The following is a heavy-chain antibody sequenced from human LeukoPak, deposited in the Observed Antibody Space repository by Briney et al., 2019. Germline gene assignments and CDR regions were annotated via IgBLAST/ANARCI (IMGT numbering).Heavy chain of an antibody. Sequence: ASVKVSCKASGYTFTSYGISWVRQAPGQGLEWMGWISAYNGNTNYAQKLQGRVTMTTDTSTSTAYMELRSLRSDDTAVYYCARDSYYDILTGYYSTRLFDPWGQGTLVTVSS. CDR3: ARDSYYDILTGYYSTRLFDP. V-gene: IGHV1-18*01. D-gene: IGHD3-9*01. CDR1: GYTFTSYG. CDR2: ISAYNGNT. J-gene: IGHJ5*02.